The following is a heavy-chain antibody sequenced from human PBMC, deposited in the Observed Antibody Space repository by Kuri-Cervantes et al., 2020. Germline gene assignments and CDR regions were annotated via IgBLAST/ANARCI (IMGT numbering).Heavy chain of an antibody. CDR1: GFTFSGSA. Sequence: GGSLRLSCAASGFTFSGSAMHWVRQASGKGLEWVGRIRSKANSYATAYAASVKGRFTISRDDSKNTLYLQMNSLRAEDTAVYYCAKDNSRIQLDYYYYYMDVWGKGTTVTVSS. D-gene: IGHD5-18*01. V-gene: IGHV3-73*01. CDR3: AKDNSRIQLDYYYYYMDV. J-gene: IGHJ6*03. CDR2: IRSKANSYAT.